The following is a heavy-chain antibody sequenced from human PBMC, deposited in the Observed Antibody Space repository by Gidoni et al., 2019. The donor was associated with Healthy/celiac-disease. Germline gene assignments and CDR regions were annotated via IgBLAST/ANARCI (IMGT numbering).Heavy chain of an antibody. D-gene: IGHD3-22*01. CDR1: GFSFSCAD. CDR2: ISGSGGST. V-gene: IGHV3-23*01. J-gene: IGHJ4*02. Sequence: EVQLLESGGGLVQPGGSRGLSWAAAGFSFSCADRSWVRQAPGEGLEWVSDISGSGGSTYYADSVKGRFTISRDNSKNTLYLQMNSLRAEDTAVYYCAKERRSWLFKADNRPYWGQGTLVTVSS. CDR3: AKERRSWLFKADNRPY.